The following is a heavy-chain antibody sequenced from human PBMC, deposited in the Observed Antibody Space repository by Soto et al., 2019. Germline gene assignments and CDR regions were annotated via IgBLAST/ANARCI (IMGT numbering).Heavy chain of an antibody. V-gene: IGHV4-39*01. CDR2: IYYSGST. Sequence: SETLSLTCTVSGGSISSSSYYWGWIRQPPGKGLEWIGSIYYSGSTYYNPSLKSRVTISVDTSKNQFSLKLSSVTAADTAVYYCASGPYYDSSGYYYVGGLTLNWFDPWGQGTLVTVSS. J-gene: IGHJ5*02. CDR1: GGSISSSSYY. D-gene: IGHD3-22*01. CDR3: ASGPYYDSSGYYYVGGLTLNWFDP.